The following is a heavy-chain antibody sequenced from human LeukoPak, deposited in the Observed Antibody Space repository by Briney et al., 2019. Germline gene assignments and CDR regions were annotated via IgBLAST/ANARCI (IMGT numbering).Heavy chain of an antibody. D-gene: IGHD3-22*01. Sequence: PGGPLRLSCAASGFTVSSNYMSWVRQAPGKGLEWVSVIYSGGSTYYADSVKGRFTISRDNSKNTLYLQMNSLRAEDTAVYYCASSYDSSGYSIDYWGQGTLVTVSS. J-gene: IGHJ4*02. CDR3: ASSYDSSGYSIDY. CDR1: GFTVSSNY. CDR2: IYSGGST. V-gene: IGHV3-53*01.